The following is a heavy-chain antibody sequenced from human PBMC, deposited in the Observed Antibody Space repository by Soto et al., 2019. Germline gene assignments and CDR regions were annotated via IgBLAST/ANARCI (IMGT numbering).Heavy chain of an antibody. V-gene: IGHV1-3*01. CDR2: INAGNGNT. D-gene: IGHD3-10*01. Sequence: ASLRVSCAVSGDRLTTYAIHWVRTAPGLRLDRMGWINAGNGNTKYSQKFQGRVTFTRDTFATTAYLELSSLRSEDTAVYYCARVPPWGNSAGDYYIQHYDSWGQGTTVTGSS. CDR1: GDRLTTYA. CDR3: ARVPPWGNSAGDYYIQHYDS. J-gene: IGHJ4*02.